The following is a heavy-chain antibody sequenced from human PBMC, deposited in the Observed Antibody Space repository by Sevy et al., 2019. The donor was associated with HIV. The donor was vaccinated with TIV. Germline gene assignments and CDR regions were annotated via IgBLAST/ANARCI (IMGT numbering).Heavy chain of an antibody. CDR3: TRNGGALDNGFDP. D-gene: IGHD2-8*01. J-gene: IGHJ5*02. CDR1: GFTFSSYD. CDR2: LSSSGSSI. Sequence: GGSLRLSCTASGFTFSSYDMNWVRQAPGKGLEWVSKLSSSGSSIYYAESVKGRFTISIDNAKNSLNLQMNSLRAEDTAVYYCTRNGGALDNGFDPWGPGTLVTDSS. V-gene: IGHV3-48*03.